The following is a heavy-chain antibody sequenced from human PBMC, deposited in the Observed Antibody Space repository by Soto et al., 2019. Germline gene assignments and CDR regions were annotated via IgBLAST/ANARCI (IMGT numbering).Heavy chain of an antibody. Sequence: QVHLQQSGPGLVKPSETLSLTCGVSGDPISNGHWWSWVRQPPGKGLEWVGEISQAATTNYNPSLQSRPNISLDQAQDPVPVGAGFVNGGDLGLFFCARVFGGTRGGIDYWGQGILVTVSS. CDR3: ARVFGGTRGGIDY. CDR2: ISQAATT. CDR1: GDPISNGHW. D-gene: IGHD3-3*01. J-gene: IGHJ4*02. V-gene: IGHV4-4*02.